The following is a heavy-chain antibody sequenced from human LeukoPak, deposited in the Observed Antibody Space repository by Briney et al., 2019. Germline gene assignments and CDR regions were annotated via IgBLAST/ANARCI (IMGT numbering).Heavy chain of an antibody. Sequence: GASVKVSCKASGYTFTGYYMHWVRQAPGQGLEWMGWINPKSGGTNYAQKFQGRVTMTGDTSISTTYMELTRLKSDDTAVYFCARSEDYGLDVWGQGTTVIVSS. V-gene: IGHV1-2*02. CDR3: ARSEDYGLDV. CDR2: INPKSGGT. CDR1: GYTFTGYY. J-gene: IGHJ6*02.